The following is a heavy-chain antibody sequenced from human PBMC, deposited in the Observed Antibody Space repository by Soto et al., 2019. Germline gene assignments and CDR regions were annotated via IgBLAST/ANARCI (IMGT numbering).Heavy chain of an antibody. J-gene: IGHJ6*03. CDR3: ARNALYHDYGLPYYYYYMDV. D-gene: IGHD4-17*01. CDR2: IWYDGSNK. CDR1: GFTFSSYG. V-gene: IGHV3-33*01. Sequence: GGSLRLSCAASGFTFSSYGMHWVRQAPGKGLEWVAVIWYDGSNKYYADSVKGRFTISRDNSKNTLYLQMNSLIAEDTAVYYCARNALYHDYGLPYYYYYMDVWGKGTTVTVSS.